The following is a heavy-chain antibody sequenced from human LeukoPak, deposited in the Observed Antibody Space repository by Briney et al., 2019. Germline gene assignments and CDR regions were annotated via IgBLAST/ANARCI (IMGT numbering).Heavy chain of an antibody. CDR2: ISGSGGST. CDR1: GFTFSSYA. V-gene: IGHV3-23*01. Sequence: AGGSLRLSCAASGFTFSSYAMSWVRQAPGKGLEWVSAISGSGGSTYYADSVKGRFTISRDNSKNTLYPQMNSLRAEDTAVYYCASGLIVATIDDAFDIWGQGTMVTVSS. CDR3: ASGLIVATIDDAFDI. D-gene: IGHD5-12*01. J-gene: IGHJ3*02.